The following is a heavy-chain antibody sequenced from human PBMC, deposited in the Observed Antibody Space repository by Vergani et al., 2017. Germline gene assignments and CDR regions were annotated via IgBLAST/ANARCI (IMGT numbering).Heavy chain of an antibody. CDR1: GASITSGNYY. CDR2: IYTTGST. V-gene: IGHV4-61*02. J-gene: IGHJ3*02. Sequence: QVHLNEAGPGLVKPSQTLSLTCTVSGASITSGNYYWNWIRQPAENELEWIGRIYTTGSTDYNPSLKSRVTMSLDSSRSHFSLRLSSVTAADTAIYFCARGSTHWKQGGFDIWGQGTKVTVSS. D-gene: IGHD1-1*01. CDR3: ARGSTHWKQGGFDI.